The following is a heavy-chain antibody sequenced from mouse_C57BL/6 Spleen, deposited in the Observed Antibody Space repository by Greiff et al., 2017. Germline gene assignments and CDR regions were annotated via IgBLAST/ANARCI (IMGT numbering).Heavy chain of an antibody. V-gene: IGHV1-52*01. J-gene: IGHJ4*01. Sequence: VQLQQSGAELVRPGSSVKLSCKASGYTFTSYWMHWVKQRPIQGLEWIGNIDPSDSETHYNQKFKDKATLTVDKSSSTAYMQLSSLTSEDSAVYYCARSAAQADAMDYWGQGTSVTVSS. D-gene: IGHD3-2*02. CDR1: GYTFTSYW. CDR2: IDPSDSET. CDR3: ARSAAQADAMDY.